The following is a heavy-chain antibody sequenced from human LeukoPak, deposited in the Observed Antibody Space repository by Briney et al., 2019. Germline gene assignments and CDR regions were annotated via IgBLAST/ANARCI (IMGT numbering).Heavy chain of an antibody. V-gene: IGHV4-34*01. CDR3: AREYTLYRSGWFLDY. J-gene: IGHJ4*02. CDR2: INHSGNS. D-gene: IGHD6-19*01. Sequence: SETLSLTCAVYGGSFSGFYWSWIRQSPGKGLEWLGEINHSGNSNYNPSLQSRVTISVDASKNQFSLKLSSVTAADTAVYYCAREYTLYRSGWFLDYWGQGTMVTVSS. CDR1: GGSFSGFY.